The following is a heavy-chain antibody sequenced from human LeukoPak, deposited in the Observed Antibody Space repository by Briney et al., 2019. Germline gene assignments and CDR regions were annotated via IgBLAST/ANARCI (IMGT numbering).Heavy chain of an antibody. CDR2: INPNSGGT. J-gene: IGHJ5*02. V-gene: IGHV1-2*02. CDR1: GYTFTGYY. D-gene: IGHD6-19*01. Sequence: ASVKVSCKASGYTFTGYYMHWVRQAPGQGLEWMGWINPNSGGTNYAQKFQGRVTMTRDTSISTAYMELSRLTSDDTAVYHCARDSSGWYRWFDLWGQGTLVTVSS. CDR3: ARDSSGWYRWFDL.